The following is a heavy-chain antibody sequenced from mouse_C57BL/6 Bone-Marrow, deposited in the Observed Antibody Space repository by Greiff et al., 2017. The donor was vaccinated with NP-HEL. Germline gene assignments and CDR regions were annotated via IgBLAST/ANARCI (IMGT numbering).Heavy chain of an antibody. CDR1: GYSITSGYY. Sequence: DVQLQESGPGLVKPSQSLSLTCSVTGYSITSGYYWNWIRQFPGNKLEWMGYISYDGSNNYNPSLKNRISITRDTSKNQFFLKLNSVTTEDTATYYCAREKPNWAGAYWGQGTLVTVSA. J-gene: IGHJ3*01. CDR3: AREKPNWAGAY. D-gene: IGHD4-1*01. CDR2: ISYDGSN. V-gene: IGHV3-6*01.